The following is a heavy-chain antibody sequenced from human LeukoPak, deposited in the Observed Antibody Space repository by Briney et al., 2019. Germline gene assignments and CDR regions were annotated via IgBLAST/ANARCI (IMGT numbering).Heavy chain of an antibody. V-gene: IGHV3-23*01. CDR1: GFTFSSYA. CDR3: AKGGYCSGGTCYPMDA. J-gene: IGHJ6*02. CDR2: ISGSGGIT. Sequence: GGSLRLSCAASGFTFSSYAMSWARQAPGKGPQWVSAISGSGGITYYADSVKGRFAISRDNSKNTLYLQMNSLRAEDTAVYYCAKGGYCSGGTCYPMDAWGQGTTVTVSS. D-gene: IGHD2-15*01.